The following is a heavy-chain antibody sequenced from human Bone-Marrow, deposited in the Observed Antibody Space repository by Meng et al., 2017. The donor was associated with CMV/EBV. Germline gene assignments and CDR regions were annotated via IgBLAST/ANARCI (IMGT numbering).Heavy chain of an antibody. D-gene: IGHD2-2*01. J-gene: IGHJ6*02. CDR2: ISWNSGSI. Sequence: GGSLRLSCVASGFTFDDYAMHWIRQAPGKGLEWVSGISWNSGSIGYADSVKGRFTISRENAKTSLYLQMNSLRAEDTAVYYCASSSTTLYGMDVWGQGTTVTVSS. CDR3: ASSSTTLYGMDV. CDR1: GFTFDDYA. V-gene: IGHV3-9*01.